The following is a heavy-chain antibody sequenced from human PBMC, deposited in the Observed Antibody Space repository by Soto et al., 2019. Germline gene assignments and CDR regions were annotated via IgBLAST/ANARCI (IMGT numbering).Heavy chain of an antibody. D-gene: IGHD4-17*01. V-gene: IGHV3-9*01. CDR1: GFTFDDYA. Sequence: EVQLVESGGGLVQPGGSLRLSCAASGFTFDDYAMHWVRQAPGKGLEWVSSIYWNSGTIDYADSVKGRFTISRDNAKNSLYLQMNSLRPEDTALYYCAKDNSLTTSYCDHWGQGTLVTVSS. J-gene: IGHJ4*02. CDR2: IYWNSGTI. CDR3: AKDNSLTTSYCDH.